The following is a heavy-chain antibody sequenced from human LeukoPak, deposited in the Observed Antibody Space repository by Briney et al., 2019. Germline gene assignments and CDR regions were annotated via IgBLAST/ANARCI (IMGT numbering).Heavy chain of an antibody. CDR1: GGSFRGYY. J-gene: IGHJ4*02. Sequence: SETLSLTCAVYGGSFRGYYWSWIRQPPGKGLEWIGEINHSGSTNYNPSLKSRVTISVDTSKNQFSLKLSSVTAADTAVYYCARKRGWLQLRYFDYWGQGTLVTVSS. V-gene: IGHV4-34*01. D-gene: IGHD5-24*01. CDR3: ARKRGWLQLRYFDY. CDR2: INHSGST.